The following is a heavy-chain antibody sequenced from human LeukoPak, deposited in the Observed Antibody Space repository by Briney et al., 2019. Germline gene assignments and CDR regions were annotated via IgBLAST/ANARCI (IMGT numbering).Heavy chain of an antibody. CDR1: GFTFSSYS. J-gene: IGHJ6*02. D-gene: IGHD3-10*01. V-gene: IGHV3-21*01. CDR2: ISSSYI. Sequence: GGSLRLSCAASGFTFSSYSMNWVRQAPGKGLEWVSSISSSYIYYADSVKGRFTISRDNSKHTLYLQMNSLRPEDTAVYYCARPRGFYYYYYVMDVWGQGTTVTVSS. CDR3: ARPRGFYYYYYVMDV.